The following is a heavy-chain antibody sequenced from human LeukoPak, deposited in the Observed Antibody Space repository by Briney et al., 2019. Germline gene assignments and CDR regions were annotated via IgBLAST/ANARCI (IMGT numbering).Heavy chain of an antibody. J-gene: IGHJ4*02. Sequence: GGSLRVSCAASGFTSSSYALNWVRQAPGKGLEWVATVSGSGDRMYHADSVKGRFTISRDNSKNTIYLQMNSLRAEDTALYYCAKAAAAPGFDFWGQGTLVTVSS. CDR1: GFTSSSYA. D-gene: IGHD6-13*01. CDR2: VSGSGDRM. V-gene: IGHV3-23*01. CDR3: AKAAAAPGFDF.